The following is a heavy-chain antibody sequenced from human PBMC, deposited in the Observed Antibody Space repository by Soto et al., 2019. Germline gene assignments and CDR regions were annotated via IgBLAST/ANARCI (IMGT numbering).Heavy chain of an antibody. CDR3: AGGPRYWSFAL. V-gene: IGHV4-34*01. D-gene: IGHD1-20*01. CDR1: GGSSRAYH. Sequence: SETLSLTCSVYGGSSRAYHWSWIRQSPGEGLEWIGEFSYSGSLNYNPSLKRRVAVSLDTSTDHFSLAMTSVTAADTGVYFCAGGPRYWSFALWGRGTLVTVSS. CDR2: FSYSGSL. J-gene: IGHJ2*01.